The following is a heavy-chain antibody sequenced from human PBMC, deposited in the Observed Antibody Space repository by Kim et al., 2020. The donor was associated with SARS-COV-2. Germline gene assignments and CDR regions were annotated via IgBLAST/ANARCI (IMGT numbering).Heavy chain of an antibody. CDR1: GYSFTSYW. J-gene: IGHJ3*02. CDR2: IYPGDSDT. V-gene: IGHV5-51*01. CDR3: ARQWSDYYDSSGYGVGAFDI. D-gene: IGHD3-22*01. Sequence: GESLKISCKGSGYSFTSYWIVWVRQMPGKGLEWMGIIYPGDSDTRYSPSFQGQVTISADKSISTAYLQWSSLKASDTGMYYCARQWSDYYDSSGYGVGAFDIWGQGTMVTVSS.